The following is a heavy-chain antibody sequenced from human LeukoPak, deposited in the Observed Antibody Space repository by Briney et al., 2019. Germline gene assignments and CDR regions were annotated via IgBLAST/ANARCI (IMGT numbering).Heavy chain of an antibody. CDR1: GFTFSSYS. Sequence: GGSLRLSCAASGFTFSSYSMNWVRQAPGKGLEWVSYISSSSSTIYYADSVKGRFTISRDNAKYSLYLQMNSLRAEDTAVYYCARVKVSYSSGPVGYWGQGTLVTVSS. J-gene: IGHJ4*02. V-gene: IGHV3-48*04. CDR3: ARVKVSYSSGPVGY. D-gene: IGHD6-25*01. CDR2: ISSSSSTI.